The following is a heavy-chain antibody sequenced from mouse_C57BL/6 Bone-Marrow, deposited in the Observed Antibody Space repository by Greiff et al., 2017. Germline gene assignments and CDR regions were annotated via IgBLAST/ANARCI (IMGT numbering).Heavy chain of an antibody. CDR2: IYPRSGNT. J-gene: IGHJ3*01. CDR3: ARSGSYSSNYLDWFAY. D-gene: IGHD2-5*01. CDR1: GYTFTSYG. V-gene: IGHV1-81*01. Sequence: VQLQQSGAELARPGASVKLSCKASGYTFTSYGISWVKQRTGQGLEGIGEIYPRSGNTYYNEKFKGKATLTADKSSSTAYMELRSLTSEDSAVYVCARSGSYSSNYLDWFAYWGQGTLVTVSA.